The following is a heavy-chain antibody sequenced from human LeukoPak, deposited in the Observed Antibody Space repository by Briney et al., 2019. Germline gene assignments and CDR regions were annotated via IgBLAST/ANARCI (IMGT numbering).Heavy chain of an antibody. D-gene: IGHD1-26*01. J-gene: IGHJ4*02. Sequence: ASVKVSCKASGYTFTSYDISWVRQAPGQGLEWMGWINTYNGNTNYPQKLQGRVTMTTDTSTITAYMELRNLRSDDTAVYYCAREQKSIGSYFNYWGQGTLVTVSS. CDR2: INTYNGNT. CDR3: AREQKSIGSYFNY. CDR1: GYTFTSYD. V-gene: IGHV1-18*01.